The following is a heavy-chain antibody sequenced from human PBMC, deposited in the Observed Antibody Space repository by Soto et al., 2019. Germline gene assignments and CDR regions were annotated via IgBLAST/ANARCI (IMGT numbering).Heavy chain of an antibody. CDR3: AKRRAISNKLFFDH. CDR1: GFSINTGGVG. V-gene: IGHV2-5*01. D-gene: IGHD4-4*01. J-gene: IGHJ4*02. Sequence: QITLRESGPTLVKPTQTLTLSCTLSGFSINTGGVGVGWIRQPPGKAPELLALLYWNDDEWYSPSLRYRPSDTKDAYENRVVLTMTHLDPTDTGTYYCAKRRAISNKLFFDHWGQGALVTGS. CDR2: LYWNDDE.